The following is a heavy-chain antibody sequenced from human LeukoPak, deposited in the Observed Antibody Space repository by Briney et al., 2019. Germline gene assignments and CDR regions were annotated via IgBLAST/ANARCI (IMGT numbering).Heavy chain of an antibody. CDR3: ARQSVDGRYTFDY. CDR2: INPRDSDT. D-gene: IGHD3-16*02. Sequence: GESLKISCKVSGCSFTSYWIGWVRQMPGKGLEWMGIINPRDSDTKYSPSFQGQVIISVDKSISTAYLQWSSLKASDTAMYYCARQSVDGRYTFDYWGQGTLVTVSS. V-gene: IGHV5-51*01. CDR1: GCSFTSYW. J-gene: IGHJ4*02.